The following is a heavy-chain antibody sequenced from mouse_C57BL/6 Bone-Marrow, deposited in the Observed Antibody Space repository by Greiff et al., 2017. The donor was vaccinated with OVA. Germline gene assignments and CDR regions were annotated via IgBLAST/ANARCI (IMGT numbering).Heavy chain of an antibody. J-gene: IGHJ1*03. CDR2: ISSGSRTI. D-gene: IGHD1-1*01. V-gene: IGHV5-17*01. Sequence: EVQVVESGGGLVKPGGSLKLSCAASGFTFSDYGMHWVRQAPEKGLEWVAYISSGSRTIYYADTVKGRFTLSRDNAKNTLLLNMTRLRSEDTAMYYGTRPAFTTVWYFDVWGTGTTVTVSS. CDR1: GFTFSDYG. CDR3: TRPAFTTVWYFDV.